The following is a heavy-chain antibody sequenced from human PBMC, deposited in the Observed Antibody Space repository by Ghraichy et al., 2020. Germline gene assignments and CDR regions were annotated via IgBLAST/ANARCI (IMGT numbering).Heavy chain of an antibody. CDR3: TTFSTTNGSYF. V-gene: IGHV3-15*05. CDR2: IKTNSEGGAT. D-gene: IGHD2/OR15-2a*01. CDR1: GFIFNAAW. Sequence: GGSLRLSCAASGFIFNAAWMNWVRLVPGKGLEWVGRIKTNSEGGATDFAAPVRGRFTISRGDSKTTAYLQMNSLKSEDTAIYYCTTFSTTNGSYFWGQGTQVTVSS. J-gene: IGHJ4*02.